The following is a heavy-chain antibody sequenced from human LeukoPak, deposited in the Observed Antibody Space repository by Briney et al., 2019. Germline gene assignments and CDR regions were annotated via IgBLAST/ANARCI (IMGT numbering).Heavy chain of an antibody. CDR1: GYTFTSYG. CDR2: ISAYNGNT. J-gene: IGHJ4*02. V-gene: IGHV1-18*01. Sequence: GASVTVSCKASGYTFTSYGISWVRQAPGQGLEWMGWISAYNGNTNYAQKLQGRVTMTTDTSTSTAYMELRSLRSDDTAVYYCAVTLRMGYYDSSGPLYYFDYWGQGTLVTVSS. D-gene: IGHD3-22*01. CDR3: AVTLRMGYYDSSGPLYYFDY.